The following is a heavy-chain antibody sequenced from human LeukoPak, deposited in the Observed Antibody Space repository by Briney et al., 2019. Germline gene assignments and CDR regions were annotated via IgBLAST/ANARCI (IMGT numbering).Heavy chain of an antibody. CDR1: GGTFSSYA. CDR2: IIPIFGTA. Sequence: SVKVSCKASGGTFSSYAISWVRQAPGQGLEWMGGIIPIFGTANYAQKFQGRVTITADESTSTAYMELSSLRSEDTAVYYCARGVSYDSSGYYYYWRNWGQGTLVTVSS. D-gene: IGHD3-22*01. V-gene: IGHV1-69*01. J-gene: IGHJ4*02. CDR3: ARGVSYDSSGYYYYWRN.